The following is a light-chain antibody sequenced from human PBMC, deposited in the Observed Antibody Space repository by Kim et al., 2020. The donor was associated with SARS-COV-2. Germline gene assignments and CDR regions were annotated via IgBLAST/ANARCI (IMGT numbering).Light chain of an antibody. V-gene: IGKV1-39*01. CDR3: QQSYSTRYT. J-gene: IGKJ2*01. CDR1: QSISSY. CDR2: AAS. Sequence: DIQMTQSPSSLSASVEDRVTITCRASQSISSYLNWYQQKPGKAPKLLIYAASSLQSGVPSRFSGSGSGTDFTLTISSLQPEDFATYYCQQSYSTRYTFGQGTKLEI.